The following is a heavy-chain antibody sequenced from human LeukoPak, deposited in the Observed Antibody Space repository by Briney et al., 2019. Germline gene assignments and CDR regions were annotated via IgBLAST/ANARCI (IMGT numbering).Heavy chain of an antibody. CDR1: GFIFGDYA. D-gene: IGHD4-17*01. Sequence: GRSLRLSCTSGGFIFGDYAVSWFRQAPGKGLEWVGYISSKAFGATPQYAPSVRGRFTISRDDSKSIAHLQMNSLKTEDTAVYYCTRNTVTVHFDYWGQGTPVTVSS. CDR3: TRNTVTVHFDY. CDR2: ISSKAFGATP. J-gene: IGHJ4*02. V-gene: IGHV3-49*03.